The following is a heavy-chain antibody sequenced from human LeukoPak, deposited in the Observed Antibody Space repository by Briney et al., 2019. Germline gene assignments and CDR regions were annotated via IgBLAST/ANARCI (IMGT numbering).Heavy chain of an antibody. J-gene: IGHJ3*02. D-gene: IGHD1-26*01. Sequence: SETLSLTCTVSGGSISSYYWSWIRQPAGKGLEWIGRIYTNGSTNYNPSLKSRVTISVDKSKNQFSLKLSSVTAADTAVYYCARGGRSIASDAFDIWGQGTMVTVSS. CDR2: IYTNGST. CDR3: ARGGRSIASDAFDI. CDR1: GGSISSYY. V-gene: IGHV4-4*07.